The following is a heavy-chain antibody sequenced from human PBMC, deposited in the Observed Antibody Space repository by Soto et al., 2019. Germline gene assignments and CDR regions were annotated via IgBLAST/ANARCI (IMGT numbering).Heavy chain of an antibody. CDR2: ISSSGSTI. V-gene: IGHV3-11*01. CDR1: GFTFSDYY. D-gene: IGHD3-3*01. J-gene: IGHJ6*03. Sequence: QVQLVESGGGLVKPGGSLRLSCAASGFTFSDYYMSWIRQAPGKGLEWVSYISSSGSTIYYADSVKGRFTISRDNAKNSLYLQMNSLRAEDTAVYYCARAPLYDFWCGYYKPHYYMDVWGKGTTVTVSS. CDR3: ARAPLYDFWCGYYKPHYYMDV.